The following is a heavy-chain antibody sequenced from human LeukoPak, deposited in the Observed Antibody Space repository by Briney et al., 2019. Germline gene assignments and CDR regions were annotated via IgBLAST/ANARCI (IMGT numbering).Heavy chain of an antibody. Sequence: PGGSLRLSCAASGFTFSLYSMNWVRQAPGKGLEWISSISSTSSHIYYADSVKGRFTISRDNAKNSLYLQMNSLRDEDTAVYYCARIGGSGYDPHFDYWGQGTLVTVSS. V-gene: IGHV3-21*01. CDR3: ARIGGSGYDPHFDY. J-gene: IGHJ4*02. CDR2: ISSTSSHI. CDR1: GFTFSLYS. D-gene: IGHD5-12*01.